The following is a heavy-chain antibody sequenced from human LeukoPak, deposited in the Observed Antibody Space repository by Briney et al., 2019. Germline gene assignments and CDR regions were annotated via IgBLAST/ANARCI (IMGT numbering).Heavy chain of an antibody. Sequence: GASVKVSCKASGYTFTGYYMHWVRQAPGQGLEWMGRINPNSGGTNYAQKFQGRVTMTRDTSISIAYMELSRLRSDDTAVYYCARDWQGYCSGGSCYPTSDYWGQGTLVTVSS. J-gene: IGHJ4*02. CDR3: ARDWQGYCSGGSCYPTSDY. CDR1: GYTFTGYY. CDR2: INPNSGGT. D-gene: IGHD2-15*01. V-gene: IGHV1-2*06.